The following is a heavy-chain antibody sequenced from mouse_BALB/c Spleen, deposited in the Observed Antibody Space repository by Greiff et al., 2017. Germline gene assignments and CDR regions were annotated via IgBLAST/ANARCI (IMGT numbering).Heavy chain of an antibody. J-gene: IGHJ3*01. CDR1: GYTFTSYW. D-gene: IGHD1-1*01. V-gene: IGHV1-69*02. CDR3: ARSGYYGSFFR. CDR2: IDPSDSET. Sequence: VQLQQPGAELVKPGAPVKLSCKASGYTFTSYWMNWVKQRPGRGLEWIGRIDPSDSETHYNQKFKDKATLTVDKSSSTAYIQLSSLTSEDSAVYYCARSGYYGSFFRWGQGTLVTVSA.